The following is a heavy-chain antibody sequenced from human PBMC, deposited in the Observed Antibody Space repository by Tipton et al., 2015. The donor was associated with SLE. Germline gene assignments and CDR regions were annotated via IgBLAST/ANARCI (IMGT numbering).Heavy chain of an antibody. Sequence: TLSLTCTVSGGSISSSSYYWGWVRLPPGKGREWIGRIYYTGNTYYNPSLKSRVTISVDTSKNQFSLKLSSVTAADTAVYYCGIGDSTTRYPHYYYSMDVWGRGTTVTVS. J-gene: IGHJ6*03. CDR3: GIGDSTTRYPHYYYSMDV. V-gene: IGHV4-39*01. D-gene: IGHD3-10*01. CDR1: GGSISSSSYY. CDR2: IYYTGNT.